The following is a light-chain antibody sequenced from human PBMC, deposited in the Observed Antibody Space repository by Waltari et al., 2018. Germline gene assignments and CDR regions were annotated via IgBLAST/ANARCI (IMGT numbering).Light chain of an antibody. Sequence: QSALTQPASVSGSPGQSITIPCTGTSSDVGLYNYVSWYQQHPGKAPKLMIYDVSELPSGVSNRFSGSKSGNTAFLTISGLQAEDEADYYCNSYTGSSSWVFGGGTKLTVL. J-gene: IGLJ3*02. CDR2: DVS. CDR1: SSDVGLYNY. V-gene: IGLV2-14*01. CDR3: NSYTGSSSWV.